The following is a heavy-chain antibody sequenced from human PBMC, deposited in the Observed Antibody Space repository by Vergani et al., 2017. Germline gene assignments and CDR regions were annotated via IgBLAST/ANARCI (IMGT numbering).Heavy chain of an antibody. V-gene: IGHV4-38-2*02. CDR2: IYHSGST. CDR1: GYSISSGYY. CDR3: ARGFGAFDY. D-gene: IGHD3-10*01. Sequence: QLQLQESGPGLVKPSETLSLTCTVSGYSISSGYYWGWIRQPPGKGLEWIGSIYHSGSTYYNPSLKSRVTISVDTSKNQFSLKLSSVTAADTAVYYCARGFGAFDYWGQGTLVTVSS. J-gene: IGHJ4*02.